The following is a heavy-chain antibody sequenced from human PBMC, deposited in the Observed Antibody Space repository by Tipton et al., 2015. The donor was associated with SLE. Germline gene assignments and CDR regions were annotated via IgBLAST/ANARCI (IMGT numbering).Heavy chain of an antibody. CDR3: AVRDFWSPKGAFDI. CDR1: GGSFSGYY. Sequence: TLSLTCTVYGGSFSGYYWSWIRQPPGKGLEWIGEINHSGSTNYNPSLKSRVTISVDTSKNQFSLKLSSVTAADMAVYYCAVRDFWSPKGAFDIWGQGTMVTVSS. CDR2: INHSGST. D-gene: IGHD3-3*01. V-gene: IGHV4-34*01. J-gene: IGHJ3*02.